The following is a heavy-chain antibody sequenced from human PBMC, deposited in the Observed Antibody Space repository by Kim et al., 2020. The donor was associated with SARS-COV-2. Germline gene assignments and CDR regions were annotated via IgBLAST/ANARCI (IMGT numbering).Heavy chain of an antibody. J-gene: IGHJ4*02. CDR1: GYTFTSYG. Sequence: ASVKVSCKASGYTFTSYGISWVRQAPGQGLEWMGWISAYNGNTNYAQKLQGRVTMTTDTSTSTAYMELRSLRSDDTAVYYCARDPRPYSSSGTTFDYWGQGTLVTVSS. CDR2: ISAYNGNT. D-gene: IGHD6-6*01. CDR3: ARDPRPYSSSGTTFDY. V-gene: IGHV1-18*01.